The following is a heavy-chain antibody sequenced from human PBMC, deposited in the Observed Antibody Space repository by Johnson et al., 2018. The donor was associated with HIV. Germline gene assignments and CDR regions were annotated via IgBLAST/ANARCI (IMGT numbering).Heavy chain of an antibody. CDR2: LYSGGST. J-gene: IGHJ3*01. D-gene: IGHD1-26*01. V-gene: IGHV3-53*01. CDR1: GFTFDDFA. Sequence: VELVESGGGVVQPGRSLRLSCVASGFTFDDFALTWVRQAPGKGLEWVSTLYSGGSTYYADSVKGRFTISGDNSKNTLYLQMNSLRAEDTAVYYCAQLLQVKVFDVWGQGTMVTVSS. CDR3: AQLLQVKVFDV.